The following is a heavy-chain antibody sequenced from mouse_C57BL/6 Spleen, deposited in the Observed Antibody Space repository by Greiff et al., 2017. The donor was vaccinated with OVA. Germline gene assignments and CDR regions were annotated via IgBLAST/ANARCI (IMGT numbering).Heavy chain of an antibody. CDR2: IDPEDGDT. V-gene: IGHV14-2*01. CDR1: GFNIKDYY. D-gene: IGHD2-4*01. Sequence: VQLQQSGAELVKPGASVKLSCTASGFNIKDYYMHWVKQRTEQGLEWIGRIDPEDGDTKYAPKFQGKATITADTSSNTAYLQLSSLTSEDTAVYYCASPSYDYDEGALYYAMDYWGQGTSVTVSS. CDR3: ASPSYDYDEGALYYAMDY. J-gene: IGHJ4*01.